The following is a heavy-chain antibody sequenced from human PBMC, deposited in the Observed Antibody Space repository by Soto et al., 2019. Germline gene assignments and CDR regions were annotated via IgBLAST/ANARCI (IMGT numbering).Heavy chain of an antibody. CDR2: IYYSGST. V-gene: IGHV4-30-4*01. Sequence: QVQLQESGPGLVKPSQTLSLTCTVSGASISNSDNYWSWIRQPPGKGLEWIGYIYYSGSTYYNPSLKSRVTMSVDTSQNQFSLKLSSVTSADTAVYYCVSLFCSGYHWFDPVGQGTLVTVSS. CDR1: GASISNSDNY. CDR3: VSLFCSGYHWFDP. J-gene: IGHJ5*02. D-gene: IGHD3-3*01.